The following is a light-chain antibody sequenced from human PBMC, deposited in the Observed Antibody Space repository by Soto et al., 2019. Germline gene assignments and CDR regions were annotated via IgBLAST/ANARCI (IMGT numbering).Light chain of an antibody. CDR3: HQRSNWPPFT. J-gene: IGKJ4*01. Sequence: EIVLTQSPATLSLSPGEIATLSCRASQSISNFLAWYQQKPGQPPRLLIYDASKRATDIPDRFIGSGSGTDFTLTISSLEPEDFAIYYCHQRSNWPPFTFGGGTKVEI. V-gene: IGKV3-11*01. CDR1: QSISNF. CDR2: DAS.